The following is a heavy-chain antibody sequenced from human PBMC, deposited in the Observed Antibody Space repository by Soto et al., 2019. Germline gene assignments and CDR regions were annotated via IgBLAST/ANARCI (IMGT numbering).Heavy chain of an antibody. CDR1: GGTFSSYA. Sequence: QVQLVQSGAEVKKPGSSVKVSCTASGGTFSSYAISWVRQAPGQWLEWMGGIIPIFGTANYAQKFQGRVTITADESTSTAYMALSSLRSEDTAVYYCARGSGARLRFGPFAYWGQGTLVTVS. D-gene: IGHD5-12*01. J-gene: IGHJ4*02. V-gene: IGHV1-69*01. CDR2: IIPIFGTA. CDR3: ARGSGARLRFGPFAY.